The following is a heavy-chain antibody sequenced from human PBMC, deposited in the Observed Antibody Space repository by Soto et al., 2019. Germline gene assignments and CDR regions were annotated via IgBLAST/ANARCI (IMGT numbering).Heavy chain of an antibody. D-gene: IGHD2-2*01. J-gene: IGHJ5*02. Sequence: QITLKESGPTLVKPTQTLTLTCTFSGFSLSTSGVGVGWIRQPPGKALEWLALIYWDDDKRYSPSLKSRLTISTDTSKNQVVLTMPHMDPVDTATYYCAHVGYCMSVSCSNGFEHWGQGTLGTVSS. CDR3: AHVGYCMSVSCSNGFEH. V-gene: IGHV2-5*02. CDR1: GFSLSTSGVG. CDR2: IYWDDDK.